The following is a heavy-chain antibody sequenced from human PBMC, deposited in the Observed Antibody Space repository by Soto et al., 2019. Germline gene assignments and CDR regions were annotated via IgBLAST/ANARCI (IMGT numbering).Heavy chain of an antibody. D-gene: IGHD3-3*01. J-gene: IGHJ6*02. CDR1: GYTFTSYG. Sequence: QVQLVRSGAEVKKPGASVKVSCKASGYTFTSYGISWVRQGPGQGLEWMGWISAYNGNTNYAQKLQGRVTMTTDTSTSTAYMELRSLRSDDTAVYYCARFHRNRPQGVVIIRVPESTQTNHYYYGMDVWGQGTTVTVSS. CDR3: ARFHRNRPQGVVIIRVPESTQTNHYYYGMDV. CDR2: ISAYNGNT. V-gene: IGHV1-18*01.